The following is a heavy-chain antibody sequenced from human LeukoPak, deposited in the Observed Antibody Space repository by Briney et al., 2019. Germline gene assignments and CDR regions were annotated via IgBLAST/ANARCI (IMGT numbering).Heavy chain of an antibody. D-gene: IGHD3-16*01. Sequence: ASVKVSCKVSGYTLTELSLHWVRRAPGKGLEWMGGFDPEDGETIYAQKFQGRVTMTEDTSTDTAYMELSSLRSEDTAVYYCATDGPLGAPSGLVDYWGQGTLVTVSS. CDR2: FDPEDGET. CDR3: ATDGPLGAPSGLVDY. V-gene: IGHV1-24*01. CDR1: GYTLTELS. J-gene: IGHJ4*02.